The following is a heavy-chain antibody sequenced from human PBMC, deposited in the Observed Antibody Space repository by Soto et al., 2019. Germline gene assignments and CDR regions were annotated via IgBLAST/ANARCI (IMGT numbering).Heavy chain of an antibody. Sequence: PSETLSLTCAVYGGSFSGYYWSWIRQPPGKGLEWIGEINHSGSTNYNPSLKSRVTISVDTSKNQFSLKLSSVTAADTAVYYCARGLTTVVDWGQGTLVTVS. CDR3: ARGLTTVVD. CDR2: INHSGST. D-gene: IGHD4-17*01. J-gene: IGHJ4*02. V-gene: IGHV4-34*01. CDR1: GGSFSGYY.